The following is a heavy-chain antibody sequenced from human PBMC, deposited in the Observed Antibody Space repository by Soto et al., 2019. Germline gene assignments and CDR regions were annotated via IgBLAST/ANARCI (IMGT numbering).Heavy chain of an antibody. CDR1: GFTFSDYY. CDR2: ISNSGSAI. Sequence: GGSLRLSCAASGFTFSDYYMSWIRQAPGKGLDWVSYISNSGSAIYSADSVKGRFTISRDNAKNSLYLQMNNLRAEDTAVYYCVRNGRTTTAATRWGQGTLVTVSS. J-gene: IGHJ4*02. V-gene: IGHV3-11*01. D-gene: IGHD4-17*01. CDR3: VRNGRTTTAATR.